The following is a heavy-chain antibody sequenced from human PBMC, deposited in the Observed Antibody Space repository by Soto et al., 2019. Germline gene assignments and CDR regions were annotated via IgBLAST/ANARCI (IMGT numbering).Heavy chain of an antibody. CDR2: ISYSGST. CDR1: GGSVSSGNYY. CDR3: ATMGTPATGLYYFDY. Sequence: SETLSLSCAVSGGSVSSGNYYWSWIRQPPGKGLEWIGFISYSGSTYYSLSLKSRVTISVDTSKNQFSLNLSFVTAADTAVYYCATMGTPATGLYYFDYWGQGTLVTVSS. V-gene: IGHV4-30-4*01. J-gene: IGHJ4*02. D-gene: IGHD5-18*01.